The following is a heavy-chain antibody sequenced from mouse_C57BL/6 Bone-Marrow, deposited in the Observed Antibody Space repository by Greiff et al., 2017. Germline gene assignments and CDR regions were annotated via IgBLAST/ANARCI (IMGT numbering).Heavy chain of an antibody. V-gene: IGHV2-2*01. CDR1: GFSLTSYG. CDR3: ARGYSDDYGSRYGYFDV. J-gene: IGHJ1*03. D-gene: IGHD1-1*01. Sequence: QVQLQQSGPGLVQPSQSLSITCTVSGFSLTSYGVHWVRQSPGKGLEWLGVLWRGGSTAYNAAFISRLSIITANSKSQVFIKMNCLKADDTDIYYCARGYSDDYGSRYGYFDVWGTGTTVTVSS. CDR2: LWRGGST.